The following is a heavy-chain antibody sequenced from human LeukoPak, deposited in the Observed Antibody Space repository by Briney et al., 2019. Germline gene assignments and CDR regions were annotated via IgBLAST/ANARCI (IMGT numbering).Heavy chain of an antibody. V-gene: IGHV4-4*02. CDR3: ARHVGYSYGSGFAP. CDR2: IYHSGST. Sequence: SETLSLTCAVSGGSISSSNWWSWVRQPPGKGLEWIGEIYHSGSTNYNPSLESRVTISVDKSKNQYSLKLSSVTAADTAVYYCARHVGYSYGSGFAPWGQGTLVTVSS. J-gene: IGHJ5*02. D-gene: IGHD5-18*01. CDR1: GGSISSSNW.